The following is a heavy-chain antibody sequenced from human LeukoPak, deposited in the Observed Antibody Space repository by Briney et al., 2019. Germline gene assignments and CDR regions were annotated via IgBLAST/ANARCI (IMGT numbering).Heavy chain of an antibody. Sequence: SVKVSCKASGGTFSSYAISWARQAPGQGLEWMGGIIPIFGTANYAQKFQGRVTITADESTSTAYMELSSLRSEDTAVYYCARAKGDYCSSTSCYNWFDPWGQGTLVTVSS. CDR2: IIPIFGTA. V-gene: IGHV1-69*13. D-gene: IGHD2-2*01. CDR3: ARAKGDYCSSTSCYNWFDP. J-gene: IGHJ5*02. CDR1: GGTFSSYA.